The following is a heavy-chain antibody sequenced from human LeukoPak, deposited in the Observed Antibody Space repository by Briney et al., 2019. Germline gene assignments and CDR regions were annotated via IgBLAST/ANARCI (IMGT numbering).Heavy chain of an antibody. CDR3: ARAYDFWSGYRSEYYYYMDV. J-gene: IGHJ6*03. D-gene: IGHD3-3*01. V-gene: IGHV4-59*01. CDR1: GGSISSYY. CDR2: IYYSGST. Sequence: PSETLSLTCTVSGGSISSYYWSWIRQPPGKGLEWIGYIYYSGSTNYNPSLKSRVTISVDTSKNQFSPKLSSVTAADTAVYYCARAYDFWSGYRSEYYYYMDVWGKGTTVTVSS.